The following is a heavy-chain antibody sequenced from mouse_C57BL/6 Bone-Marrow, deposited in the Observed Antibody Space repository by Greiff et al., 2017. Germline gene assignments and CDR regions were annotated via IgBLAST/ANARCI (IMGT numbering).Heavy chain of an antibody. V-gene: IGHV1-54*01. J-gene: IGHJ2*01. CDR3: ARGGDGAPFDY. Sequence: QVQLQQSGAELVRPGTSVKVSCTASGYAFTNYLIEWVKQRPGQGLEWIGVINPGSGGTNYNEKFKGKATLTADKSSSTAYMQLSSLTSEDSAVYVCARGGDGAPFDYWGQGTTLTVSS. CDR1: GYAFTNYL. CDR2: INPGSGGT.